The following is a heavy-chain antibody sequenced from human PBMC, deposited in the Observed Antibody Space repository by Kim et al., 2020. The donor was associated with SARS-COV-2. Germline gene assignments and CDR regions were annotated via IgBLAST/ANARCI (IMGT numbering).Heavy chain of an antibody. CDR3: ARDGPPDY. J-gene: IGHJ4*02. Sequence: GGSLRLSCAASGFTFSGYWMSWVRQAPGKGLEWVANIKQDGSEKYYVDSVKGRFTISRDNAKNSLYLQMNSLRAEDTAVYYCARDGPPDYWGQGTLVPVSS. CDR1: GFTFSGYW. V-gene: IGHV3-7*03. CDR2: IKQDGSEK.